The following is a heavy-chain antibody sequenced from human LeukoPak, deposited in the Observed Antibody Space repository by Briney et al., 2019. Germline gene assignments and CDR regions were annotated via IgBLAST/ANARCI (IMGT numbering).Heavy chain of an antibody. CDR1: GGPFSTYT. CDR3: ARGGQVSTGAHLDP. D-gene: IGHD1-26*01. CDR2: IIPVLNTV. V-gene: IGHV1-69*08. J-gene: IGHJ5*02. Sequence: ASVKVSCKTSGGPFSTYTITWVRQAPGPGLERMGRIIPVLNTVKYAQQFQGRLTITADKSTSTAFMDLSRLTSDDTAVYYCARGGQVSTGAHLDPWGQGTLVTVSA.